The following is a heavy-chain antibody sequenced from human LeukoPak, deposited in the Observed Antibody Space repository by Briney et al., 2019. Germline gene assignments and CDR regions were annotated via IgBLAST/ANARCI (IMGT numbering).Heavy chain of an antibody. CDR2: IYYSGST. J-gene: IGHJ4*02. V-gene: IGHV4-59*08. CDR3: ARHPVSDY. Sequence: PSETLSLTCTDSGGSMRRYYWRWIRQPPGKGLEWIGYIYYSGSTNYNPSLKGRVTISIDTSKNQFSLRLTSVTAADTAVYYCARHPVSDYWGQGILVTVSS. CDR1: GGSMRRYY.